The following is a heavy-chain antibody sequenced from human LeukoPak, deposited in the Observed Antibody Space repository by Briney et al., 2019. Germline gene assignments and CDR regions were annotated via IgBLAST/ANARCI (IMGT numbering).Heavy chain of an antibody. CDR1: GFTFSNYP. CDR2: INGDGRTT. Sequence: GGSLRLSCVVSGFTFSNYPMSWVRQAPGKGLEYVSVINGDGRTTYYADSVKGRFTISRDNSRSTLYLQMSSLRAEDTAVYYCVGDQVDNTGYLRWGQGTRVTVSA. D-gene: IGHD3-22*01. CDR3: VGDQVDNTGYLR. J-gene: IGHJ4*02. V-gene: IGHV3-64D*06.